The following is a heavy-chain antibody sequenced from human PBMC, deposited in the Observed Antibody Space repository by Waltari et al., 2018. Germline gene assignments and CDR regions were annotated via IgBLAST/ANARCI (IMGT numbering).Heavy chain of an antibody. CDR3: ARGRIAARRSSGYYLDY. CDR1: GYTFTSYD. CDR2: MNPNSGNT. D-gene: IGHD6-6*01. Sequence: QVQLVQSGAEVKKPGASVKVSCKASGYTFTSYDIHWVRQATGQGLEWMGWMNPNSGNTGYAQKFQGRVTITRNTSISTAYMELSSLRSEDTAVYYCARGRIAARRSSGYYLDYWGQGTLVTVSS. V-gene: IGHV1-8*03. J-gene: IGHJ4*02.